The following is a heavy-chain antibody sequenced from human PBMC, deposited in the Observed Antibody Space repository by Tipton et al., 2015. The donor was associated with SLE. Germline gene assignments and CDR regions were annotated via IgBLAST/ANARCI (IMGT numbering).Heavy chain of an antibody. CDR2: IIPIFGTS. J-gene: IGHJ4*02. D-gene: IGHD3-22*01. V-gene: IGHV1-69*05. CDR3: ARELVTYYYDSSGPTPFDY. CDR1: GGTFSSYA. Sequence: QLVQSGAEVKKPGSSVKVSCKASGGTFSSYAISWVRQAPGQGLEWMGGIIPIFGTSNYAQKFQGRVTITTDESTSTAYMELRSLRSDDTAVYYCARELVTYYYDSSGPTPFDYWGQGTLVTVSS.